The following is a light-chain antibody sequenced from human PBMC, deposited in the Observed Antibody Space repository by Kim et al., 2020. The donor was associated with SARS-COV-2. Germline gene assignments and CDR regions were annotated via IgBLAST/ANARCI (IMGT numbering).Light chain of an antibody. V-gene: IGKV1-39*01. Sequence: AEGEATTPRPGPHSISSFLCWYQQKTGQAPMLLIYGASSVRNGVPARFSGSGSGTDFTLTISSLQPEDFAEYYCHQSDSSPRTFGGGTKVDIK. J-gene: IGKJ4*01. CDR3: HQSDSSPRT. CDR1: HSISSF. CDR2: GAS.